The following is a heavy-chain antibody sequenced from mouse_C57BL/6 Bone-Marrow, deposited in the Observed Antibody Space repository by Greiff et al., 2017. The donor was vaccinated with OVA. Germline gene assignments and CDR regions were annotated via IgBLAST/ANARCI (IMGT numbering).Heavy chain of an antibody. CDR2: ISSGSSTI. CDR3: ARENLIYYNGRSLLDWYFDV. Sequence: DVKLVESGGGLVKPGGSLKLSCAASGFTFSDYGMHWVRQAPEKGLEWVAYISSGSSTIYYADTVKGRFTISRDNAKNTLFLQMTSLRSEDTAMYYCARENLIYYNGRSLLDWYFDVWGTGTTVTVSS. CDR1: GFTFSDYG. J-gene: IGHJ1*03. V-gene: IGHV5-17*01. D-gene: IGHD1-1*01.